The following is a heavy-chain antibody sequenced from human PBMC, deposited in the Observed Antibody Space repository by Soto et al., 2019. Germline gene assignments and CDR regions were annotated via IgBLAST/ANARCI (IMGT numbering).Heavy chain of an antibody. V-gene: IGHV3-30*03. Sequence: QVQLVESGGGVVQPGRSLRLSCAVSGFTFSNYGMNWVRQAPGKGLEWVAVISYEGSNKYYAASVKGRFTISRDNSKNTLYLQMNSLRVEDTAVYFCASPPYGRPSYWGQGTLVTVSS. CDR2: ISYEGSNK. J-gene: IGHJ4*02. CDR1: GFTFSNYG. D-gene: IGHD4-17*01. CDR3: ASPPYGRPSY.